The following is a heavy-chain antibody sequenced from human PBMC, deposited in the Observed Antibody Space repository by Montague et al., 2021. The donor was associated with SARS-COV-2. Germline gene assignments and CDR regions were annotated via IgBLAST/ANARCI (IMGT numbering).Heavy chain of an antibody. J-gene: IGHJ6*03. Sequence: TLSLTCTVSGDSITSKTHYWDWVRQPAGKGLEWIGRLLTSGATNFXPSLKSRLTISRDTSKNEFYLKLSSVTAADTAVYYCARASPHFDFWRGHYGDKYYMDIWGKGTTVTVS. V-gene: IGHV4-61*02. CDR2: LLTSGAT. D-gene: IGHD3-3*01. CDR3: ARASPHFDFWRGHYGDKYYMDI. CDR1: GDSITSKTHY.